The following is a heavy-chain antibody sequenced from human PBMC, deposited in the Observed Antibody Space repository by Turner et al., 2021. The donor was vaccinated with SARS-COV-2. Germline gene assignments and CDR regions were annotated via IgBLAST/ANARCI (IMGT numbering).Heavy chain of an antibody. D-gene: IGHD1-26*01. V-gene: IGHV4-30-4*01. CDR1: GGSISSGDYY. J-gene: IGHJ4*02. CDR3: ARTGRWDVDY. CDR2: MYYSGST. Sequence: QVQLQESGPGLVSPSQTLSLTCTVSGGSISSGDYYWRWVRQPPGKGLAWIGYMYYSGSTYYNPSLKSRVTISVDTSKNQFSLKLSSVTAADTAVDYCARTGRWDVDYWGQGTLVTVSS.